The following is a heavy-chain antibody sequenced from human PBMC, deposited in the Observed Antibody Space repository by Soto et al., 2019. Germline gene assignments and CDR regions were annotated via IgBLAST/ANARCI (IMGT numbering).Heavy chain of an antibody. CDR3: ARAGDYPDY. CDR2: IIPILGIA. Sequence: QVQLVQSGAEVKKPGSSVKVSCNASGVTFSSYTISWVRQAPGQGLEWMGSIIPILGIANYAKKFQGRVTITADKSTSTAYMELSSLRSEDTAVYYCARAGDYPDYWGQGTLVTVSS. CDR1: GVTFSSYT. J-gene: IGHJ4*02. V-gene: IGHV1-69*02.